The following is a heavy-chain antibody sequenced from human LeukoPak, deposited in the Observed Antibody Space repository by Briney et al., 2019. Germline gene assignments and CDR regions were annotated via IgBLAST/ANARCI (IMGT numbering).Heavy chain of an antibody. D-gene: IGHD3-3*01. Sequence: GGSLRLSCAASGFTFSSYSMNWVRQAPGKGREWVSSISRSSSYIYNADSVKGRFAISRDNAKSSLYLKMNCLRAEDTAVYYWAIPYYDFWRGYYPLSYWGQGTLVTVSS. CDR1: GFTFSSYS. J-gene: IGHJ4*02. CDR3: AIPYYDFWRGYYPLSY. V-gene: IGHV3-21*01. CDR2: ISRSSSYI.